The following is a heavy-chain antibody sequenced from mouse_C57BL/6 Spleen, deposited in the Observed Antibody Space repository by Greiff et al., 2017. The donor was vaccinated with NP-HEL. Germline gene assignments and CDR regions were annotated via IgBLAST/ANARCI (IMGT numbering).Heavy chain of an antibody. CDR1: GCNGMSDG. V-gene: IGHV5-6*01. CDR3: ANYGSSYWYFDV. D-gene: IGHD1-1*01. J-gene: IGHJ1*03. Sequence: EVQGVESGGDLVKLGGGGKVDGAARGCNGMSDGSSWGRSTHDNRLDFFSTIRSGGRDTYYPDSVKGRFTISRDNAKNTLYLQMSSLKSEDTAMYYCANYGSSYWYFDVWGTGTTVTVSS. CDR2: IRSGGRDT.